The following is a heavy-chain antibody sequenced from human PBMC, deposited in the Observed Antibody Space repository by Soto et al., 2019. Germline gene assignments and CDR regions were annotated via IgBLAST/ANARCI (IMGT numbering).Heavy chain of an antibody. CDR3: AKEVNAITMIVVGLFDY. Sequence: GGSLRLSCAASGFTFSSYAMSWVRQAPGKGLEWVSAISGSGGSTYYADSVKGRFTISRDNSKNTLYLQMNSLRAEDTAVYYCAKEVNAITMIVVGLFDYWGQGTLVTVSS. J-gene: IGHJ4*02. CDR1: GFTFSSYA. D-gene: IGHD3-22*01. CDR2: ISGSGGST. V-gene: IGHV3-23*01.